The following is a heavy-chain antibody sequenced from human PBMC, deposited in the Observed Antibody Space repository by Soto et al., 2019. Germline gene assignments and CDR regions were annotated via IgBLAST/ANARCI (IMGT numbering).Heavy chain of an antibody. CDR1: GGSISSGGYY. V-gene: IGHV4-31*03. CDR3: ARRTPGYETPSFGY. J-gene: IGHJ4*02. CDR2: IYYSGST. D-gene: IGHD5-12*01. Sequence: LSLTCTVSGGSISSGGYYWSWIRQHPGKGLEWIGYIYYSGSTYYNPSLKSRVTISVDTSKNQFSLKLSSVTAADTAVYYCARRTPGYETPSFGYWGQGTLVTVSS.